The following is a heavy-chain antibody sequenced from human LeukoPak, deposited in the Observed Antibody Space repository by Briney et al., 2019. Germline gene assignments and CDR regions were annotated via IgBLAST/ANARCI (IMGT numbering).Heavy chain of an antibody. CDR2: INHSGSS. J-gene: IGHJ4*02. D-gene: IGHD5-24*01. CDR3: ARSRDAFGGVVSIWLY. CDR1: GGSFSGEY. V-gene: IGHV4-34*01. Sequence: SETLSLTCAVCGGSFSGEYWSWLRQPPGKGPKWIGEINHSGSSNYNPSLMSRVTISLDTSRNQFSLRLSSVTAADTAVYYCARSRDAFGGVVSIWLYWGQGTLVTVSS.